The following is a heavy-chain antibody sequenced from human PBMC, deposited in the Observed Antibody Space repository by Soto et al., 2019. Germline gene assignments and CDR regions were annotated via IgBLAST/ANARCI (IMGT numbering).Heavy chain of an antibody. CDR2: IYYSGST. J-gene: IGHJ4*02. CDR1: GGSISSYY. Sequence: SETLSLTCTVSGGSISSYYWSWTRQPPGKGLEWIGYIYYSGSTNYNPSLKSRVTISVDTSKNQFSLKLSSVTAADTAVYYCARHYRDYYDSSRYLEILWDYWGQGTLVTVSS. CDR3: ARHYRDYYDSSRYLEILWDY. V-gene: IGHV4-59*01. D-gene: IGHD3-22*01.